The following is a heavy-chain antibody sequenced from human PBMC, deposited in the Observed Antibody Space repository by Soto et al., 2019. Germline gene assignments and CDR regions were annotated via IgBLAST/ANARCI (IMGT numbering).Heavy chain of an antibody. D-gene: IGHD1-1*01. V-gene: IGHV3-23*01. CDR2: ISGSGGSK. CDR3: AKELERRGGHDAFDI. CDR1: GFTFSSYA. J-gene: IGHJ3*02. Sequence: EVQLLESGGGLVQPGGSLRLSCAASGFTFSSYAMNWVRQAPGKGLEWVSAISGSGGSKYYADSVKGRFTISRDNSKNTLYLQMKSVRAEDTAVYYCAKELERRGGHDAFDIWGQGTMVTVSS.